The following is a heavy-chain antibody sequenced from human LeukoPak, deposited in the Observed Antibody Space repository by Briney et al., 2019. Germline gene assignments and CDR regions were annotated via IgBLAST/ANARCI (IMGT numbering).Heavy chain of an antibody. CDR1: GASFSGYY. CDR3: ARGSSGWFSDP. V-gene: IGHV4-34*01. Sequence: SETLSLTCAVYGASFSGYYWSWIRQPPGKGLEWIGEINHSGSTNYNPSLKSPVTISVDTSKNQFSLKLSSVTAADTAVYYCARGSSGWFSDPWGQGTLVTVSS. J-gene: IGHJ5*02. D-gene: IGHD6-19*01. CDR2: INHSGST.